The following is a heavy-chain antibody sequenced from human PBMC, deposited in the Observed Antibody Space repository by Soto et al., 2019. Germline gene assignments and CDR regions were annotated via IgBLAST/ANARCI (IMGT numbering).Heavy chain of an antibody. CDR2: ISAYNDNT. CDR1: GYTFYSYD. Sequence: QVQLLQSGAEVKKPGASVKVSCKASGYTFYSYDITWVRQAPGQGLEWMGTISAYNDNTNLPQTLQGRVTMTIDKATATAYKELKNLTSDDTAVDYCARARATVTTERAVGYWGQGTLVTVSS. J-gene: IGHJ4*02. CDR3: ARARATVTTERAVGY. V-gene: IGHV1-18*01. D-gene: IGHD4-17*01.